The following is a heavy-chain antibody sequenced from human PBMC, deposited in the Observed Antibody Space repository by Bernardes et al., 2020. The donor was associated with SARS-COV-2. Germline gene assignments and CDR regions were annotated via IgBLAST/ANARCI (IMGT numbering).Heavy chain of an antibody. J-gene: IGHJ3*02. V-gene: IGHV3-9*01. D-gene: IGHD5-12*01. CDR2: ISWNSGSI. CDR1: GFTFDDYA. Sequence: GGSLRLSCAASGFTFDDYAMHWVRQAPGKGLEWVSGISWNSGSIGYADSVKGRFTISRDNAKNSLYLQMNSLRAEDTALYYCAKRGYSGYDYAFDIWGQGTMVTVSS. CDR3: AKRGYSGYDYAFDI.